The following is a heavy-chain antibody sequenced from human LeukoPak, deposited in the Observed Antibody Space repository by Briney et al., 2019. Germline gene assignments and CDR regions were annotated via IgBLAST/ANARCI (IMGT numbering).Heavy chain of an antibody. CDR2: ISHDGNNK. Sequence: TGGSLRLSCAASGFTFSSYAMYWVRQAPGKGLEWVAVISHDGNNKYYADSVKGRFTISRDDSKNTLSLQMNSLRAEDTAVYYCARGAPERISSSTNYYFDYWGQGTLVTVSS. CDR1: GFTFSSYA. D-gene: IGHD6-6*01. CDR3: ARGAPERISSSTNYYFDY. V-gene: IGHV3-30-3*01. J-gene: IGHJ4*02.